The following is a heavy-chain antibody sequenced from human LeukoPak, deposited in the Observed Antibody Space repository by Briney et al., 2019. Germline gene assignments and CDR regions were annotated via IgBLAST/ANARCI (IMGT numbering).Heavy chain of an antibody. D-gene: IGHD3-3*01. V-gene: IGHV1-8*03. CDR3: ARGRTYYDFWSGYYSGYYYYMDV. Sequence: ASVKVSYKASGGTFSSYAINWVRQATGQGLEWMGWMNPNSGNTGYAQKFQGRVTITRNTSISTAYMELSSLRSEDTAVYYCARGRTYYDFWSGYYSGYYYYMDVWGKGTTVTVSS. CDR2: MNPNSGNT. CDR1: GGTFSSYA. J-gene: IGHJ6*03.